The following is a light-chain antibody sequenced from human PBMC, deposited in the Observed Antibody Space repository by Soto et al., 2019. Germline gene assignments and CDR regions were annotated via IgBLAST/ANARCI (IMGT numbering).Light chain of an antibody. CDR1: ESISRH. V-gene: IGKV1-39*01. CDR3: QQDYSTLAT. CDR2: AAS. J-gene: IGKJ5*01. Sequence: DIQMSQSPSSLSASVGDRVTITCRAAESISRHLDWYQQKPGRAPDLLIYAASTLQNGVPSRFTGSGSGTEFTLTITGLQLEDFATYYCQQDYSTLATFGHGKRLEIK.